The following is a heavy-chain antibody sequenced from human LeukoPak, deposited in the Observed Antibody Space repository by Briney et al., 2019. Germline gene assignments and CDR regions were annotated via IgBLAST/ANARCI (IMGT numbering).Heavy chain of an antibody. Sequence: GGSLRLSCAASGFPFSSYAMSWVRQAPGKGLEWVSGTSGSGGSTYYGDSVKGRFTISRDNSKNTLYLQMNGLRAEDTAVYYCAKGTNGDITLVEYWGQGTLVTVSS. J-gene: IGHJ4*02. CDR2: TSGSGGST. CDR3: AKGTNGDITLVEY. D-gene: IGHD1-1*01. V-gene: IGHV3-23*01. CDR1: GFPFSSYA.